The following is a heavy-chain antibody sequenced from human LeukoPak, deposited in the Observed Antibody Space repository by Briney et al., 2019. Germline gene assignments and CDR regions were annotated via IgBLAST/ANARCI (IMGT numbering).Heavy chain of an antibody. V-gene: IGHV3-30-3*01. D-gene: IGHD1-26*01. J-gene: IGHJ6*03. CDR2: ISYDGSNK. CDR3: ARVGLGPSYYYYMDV. CDR1: GFTFSSYA. Sequence: GGSLRLSCAASGFTFSSYAMHWVRQAPGKGLEWVAVISYDGSNKYYADSVKGRFTISRDNSKNTLYLQMNSLRAEDTAVYYCARVGLGPSYYYYMDVWGKGTTVTASS.